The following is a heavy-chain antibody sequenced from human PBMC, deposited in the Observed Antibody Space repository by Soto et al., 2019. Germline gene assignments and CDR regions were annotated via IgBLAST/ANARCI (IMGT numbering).Heavy chain of an antibody. V-gene: IGHV4-34*01. D-gene: IGHD3-3*01. CDR3: ARRTIFGVVIIGYFDY. J-gene: IGHJ4*02. Sequence: SETLSLTCAVYGGSFSGYYWSWIRQPPGKGLEWIGEINHSGSTNYNPSLKSRVTISVDTSKNQFSLKPSSVTAADTAVYYCARRTIFGVVIIGYFDYWGQGTLVTVSS. CDR1: GGSFSGYY. CDR2: INHSGST.